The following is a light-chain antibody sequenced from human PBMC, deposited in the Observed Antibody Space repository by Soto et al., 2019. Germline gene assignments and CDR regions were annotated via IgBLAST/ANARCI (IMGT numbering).Light chain of an antibody. V-gene: IGKV1-13*02. J-gene: IGKJ1*01. CDR1: QDIRSA. CDR3: QQFNTSPLT. Sequence: ALQLTQSPSSLSASVGDRVAITCRASQDIRSALAWYQQRPGKPPKLLIFDVSALESGVPARFSGSGSGSDFTLTISSLQPEDFATYYCQQFNTSPLTFGQGTRVEIK. CDR2: DVS.